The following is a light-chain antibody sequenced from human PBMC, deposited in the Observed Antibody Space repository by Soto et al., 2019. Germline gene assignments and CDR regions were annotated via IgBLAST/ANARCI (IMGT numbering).Light chain of an antibody. CDR2: EVN. CDR3: SSYTGSSPLWV. J-gene: IGLJ3*02. Sequence: QSALTQPASVSGSPGQSITISCTGSSSDFGRYNYVSWYQQNPGKGPKLIIYEVNNRPAGVANRFSGSRSGNTASLTISGLQAEYEAEYYCSSYTGSSPLWVFGGGTKLTVL. V-gene: IGLV2-14*01. CDR1: SSDFGRYNY.